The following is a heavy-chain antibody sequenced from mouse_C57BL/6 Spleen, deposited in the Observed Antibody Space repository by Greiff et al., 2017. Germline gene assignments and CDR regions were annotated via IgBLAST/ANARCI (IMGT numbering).Heavy chain of an antibody. CDR1: GYAFSSYW. Sequence: VQLQQSGAELVKPGASVKISCKASGYAFSSYWMNWVKQRPGKGLEWIGQIYPGAGDTNYNGKFKGKATLTADKSSSTAYMQFSSLTSEDSAVYFCARSGDYDGFAYWGQGTLVTVSA. V-gene: IGHV1-80*01. CDR3: ARSGDYDGFAY. CDR2: IYPGAGDT. J-gene: IGHJ3*01. D-gene: IGHD2-4*01.